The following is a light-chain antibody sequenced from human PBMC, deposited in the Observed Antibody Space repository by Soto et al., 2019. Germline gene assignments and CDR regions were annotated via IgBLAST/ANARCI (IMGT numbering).Light chain of an antibody. CDR2: GAS. CDR1: QSVSSN. Sequence: EIVMTQSPATLSVSPGGIATLSCRASQSVSSNLAWYQQKPGQAPRLLIYGASTRATGIPARFSGSGSGTEFTLTISSLQSEDFAVYYCQQYNNWPQTFGQGTKVDIK. CDR3: QQYNNWPQT. J-gene: IGKJ1*01. V-gene: IGKV3-15*01.